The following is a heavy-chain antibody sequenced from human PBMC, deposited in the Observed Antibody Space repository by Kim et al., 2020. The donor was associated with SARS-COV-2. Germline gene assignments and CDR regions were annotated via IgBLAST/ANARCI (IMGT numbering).Heavy chain of an antibody. Sequence: SVKVSCKASGGTFSSYAISWVRQAPGQGLEWMGGIIPIFGTANYAQKFQGRVTITADESTSTAYMELSSLRSEDTAVYYCARDAVAGNSWFDPWGQGTLVTVSS. D-gene: IGHD6-19*01. CDR2: IIPIFGTA. J-gene: IGHJ5*02. CDR3: ARDAVAGNSWFDP. CDR1: GGTFSSYA. V-gene: IGHV1-69*13.